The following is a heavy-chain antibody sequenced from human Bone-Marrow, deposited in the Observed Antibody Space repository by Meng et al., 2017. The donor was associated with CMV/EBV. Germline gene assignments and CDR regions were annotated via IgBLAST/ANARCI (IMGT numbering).Heavy chain of an antibody. CDR3: AREYYYDSSGYPRWFDP. CDR2: INPNSGGT. D-gene: IGHD3-22*01. V-gene: IGHV1-2*02. Sequence: QVQLVQSGAEVKKPGASVTVSCXASGYTFTGYYMHWVRQAPGQGLEWMGWINPNSGGTNYAQKFQGRVTMTRDTSISTAYMELSRLRSDDTAVYYCAREYYYDSSGYPRWFDPWGQGTLVTVSS. CDR1: GYTFTGYY. J-gene: IGHJ5*02.